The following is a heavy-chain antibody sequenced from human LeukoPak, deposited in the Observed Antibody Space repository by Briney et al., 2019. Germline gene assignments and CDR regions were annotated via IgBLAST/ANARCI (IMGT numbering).Heavy chain of an antibody. CDR1: GFTFSSHW. CDR3: ARWVYLDY. V-gene: IGHV3-7*02. Sequence: PGGSLRLSCAGSGFTFSSHWMTWVRQAPGKGPEWVANIKEDGSQKYYVDSVKGRFIISRDNAKNSLCLQMNSLRAEDTAVYYCARWVYLDYWGQGTLVTVSS. CDR2: IKEDGSQK. J-gene: IGHJ4*02.